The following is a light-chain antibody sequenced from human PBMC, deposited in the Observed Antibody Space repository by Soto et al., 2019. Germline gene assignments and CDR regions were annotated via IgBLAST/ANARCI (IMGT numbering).Light chain of an antibody. CDR1: QSVSTN. Sequence: EIVMTQSPATLSVSPGERATLSCRASQSVSTNLAWYQQKPGEAPRPLIYGASSRATGIPDRFSGSGSGTDFTLTISRLEPEDFAVYYCQQYDSSPPITFGQGTRLEIK. J-gene: IGKJ5*01. CDR2: GAS. V-gene: IGKV3-20*01. CDR3: QQYDSSPPIT.